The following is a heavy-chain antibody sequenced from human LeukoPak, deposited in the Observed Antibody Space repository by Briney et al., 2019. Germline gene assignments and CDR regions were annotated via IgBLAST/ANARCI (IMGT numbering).Heavy chain of an antibody. CDR1: GGSISNYY. CDR2: MYASGAT. J-gene: IGHJ3*02. V-gene: IGHV4-4*07. D-gene: IGHD3-10*01. CDR3: ARDQSGSGGHKNDAFDI. Sequence: SETLSLTCSVSGGSISNYYWNWIRQPAGKGLEWICRMYASGATRYNPSFQSRVTMSADTSKNQVSLNVTSVTAADTAVYFCARDQSGSGGHKNDAFDIWGQGTMATVSS.